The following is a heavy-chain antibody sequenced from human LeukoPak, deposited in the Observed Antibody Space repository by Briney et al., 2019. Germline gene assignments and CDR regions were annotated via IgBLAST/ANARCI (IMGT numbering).Heavy chain of an antibody. CDR1: GYTFTSYY. CDR3: ARVSLAIWRGYSYGDFDY. Sequence: ASVKVSCKASGYTFTSYYMHWVRQAPGQGLEWRGIINPSGGSTSYAQKFQGRVTMTRDTSTSTVYMELSSLRSEDTAVYYCARVSLAIWRGYSYGDFDYWGQGTLVTVSS. V-gene: IGHV1-46*01. J-gene: IGHJ4*02. D-gene: IGHD5-18*01. CDR2: INPSGGST.